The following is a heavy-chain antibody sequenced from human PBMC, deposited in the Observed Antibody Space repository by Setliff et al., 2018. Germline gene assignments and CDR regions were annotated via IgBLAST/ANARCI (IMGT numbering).Heavy chain of an antibody. D-gene: IGHD1-1*01. V-gene: IGHV4-4*02. CDR1: GVSINSLSW. CDR2: IYHDGND. J-gene: IGHJ4*02. Sequence: SETLSLTCTVSGVSINSLSWWSWVRQPPGKGLEWIGEIYHDGNDKYTPSVHYSPSLKSRVTISIDKSNNQFSLKLTSMTAADTAVYYCAKGGGRYHSDSWGQGILVTSPQ. CDR3: AKGGGRYHSDS.